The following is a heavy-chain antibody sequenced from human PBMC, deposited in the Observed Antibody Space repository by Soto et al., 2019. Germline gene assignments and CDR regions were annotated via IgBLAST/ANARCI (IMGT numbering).Heavy chain of an antibody. Sequence: GGSLRLSCAASGFTFRSYAMSWVRQAPGKGLEWVSTISGSGGSTYYADSVKGRFTISRDNSKNTLHLQMDSLRADDTAVYYCTKDQQMDYWGQGTLVTVSS. J-gene: IGHJ4*02. CDR3: TKDQQMDY. CDR1: GFTFRSYA. CDR2: ISGSGGST. V-gene: IGHV3-23*01.